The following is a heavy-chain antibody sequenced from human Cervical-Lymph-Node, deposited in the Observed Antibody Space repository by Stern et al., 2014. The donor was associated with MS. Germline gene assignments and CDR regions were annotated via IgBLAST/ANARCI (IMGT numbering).Heavy chain of an antibody. D-gene: IGHD4-23*01. Sequence: VQLVESGGGVVQPGRSLRLSCAASGFTFSSSGMHWVRQAPGPGLEWLAIIWYDGSKRSYADSVKGRFTISRDNSKNTLYLQMNSLRAEDTAVYYCAREGGNTAEYFQHWGQGTLVTVSS. V-gene: IGHV3-33*01. CDR2: IWYDGSKR. CDR3: AREGGNTAEYFQH. J-gene: IGHJ1*01. CDR1: GFTFSSSG.